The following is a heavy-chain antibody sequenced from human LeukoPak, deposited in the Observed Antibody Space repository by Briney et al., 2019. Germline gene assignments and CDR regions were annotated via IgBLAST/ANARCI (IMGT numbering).Heavy chain of an antibody. Sequence: PGGSLRLSCAASGFTFSTFGMHWVRQAPGKGLEWVAFIRYDGSDKYYADSVRGRFTISRDNSKNTLYLQMNSLRVEDTAVYYCAKDRLVPGSVLDYWGRGTLVTVSS. CDR2: IRYDGSDK. CDR1: GFTFSTFG. CDR3: AKDRLVPGSVLDY. D-gene: IGHD6-19*01. V-gene: IGHV3-30*02. J-gene: IGHJ4*02.